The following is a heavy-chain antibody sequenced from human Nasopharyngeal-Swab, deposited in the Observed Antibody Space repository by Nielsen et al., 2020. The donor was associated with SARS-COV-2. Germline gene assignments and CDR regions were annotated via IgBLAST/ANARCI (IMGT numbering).Heavy chain of an antibody. CDR1: GFSGYD. V-gene: IGHV3-48*04. CDR2: ISGSSGTI. CDR3: ASEHPAEYALDV. Sequence: GESLKISCAVSGFSGYDMNWVRQPPGKGLERLSYISGSSGTIYYADSVKGRFTIPSDNAKKSLFLQMNSLRAEDTAVYYCASEHPAEYALDVWGLGTTVTVS. J-gene: IGHJ6*02.